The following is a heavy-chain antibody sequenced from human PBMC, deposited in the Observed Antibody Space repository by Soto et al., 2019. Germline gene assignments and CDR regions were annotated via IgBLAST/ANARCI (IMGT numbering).Heavy chain of an antibody. Sequence: GSLRLSCAASGFTFSNYAMSWVRQAPGKGLEWVSGISGGSGDSTFYADSVKGRFTISRDNSKNTLHLQMNSLRTEDTAVYYCAKNQPSWATRAAFDYWGQGTLVTVSS. J-gene: IGHJ4*02. CDR1: GFTFSNYA. D-gene: IGHD2-2*01. CDR3: AKNQPSWATRAAFDY. CDR2: ISGGSGDST. V-gene: IGHV3-23*01.